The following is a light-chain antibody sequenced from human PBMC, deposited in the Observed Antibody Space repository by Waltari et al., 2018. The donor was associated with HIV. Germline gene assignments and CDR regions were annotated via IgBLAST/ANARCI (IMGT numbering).Light chain of an antibody. Sequence: EIVLTQSPGTLSLSPGERATLSCRASQSVDSNYLAWYQQSPGQAPRLLIYGASSRAAGIPDRFSGSGSGTDFTLTISRLEPEDFAVYYCQQYGSSPWTFGQGTKVEIK. V-gene: IGKV3-20*01. J-gene: IGKJ1*01. CDR2: GAS. CDR1: QSVDSNY. CDR3: QQYGSSPWT.